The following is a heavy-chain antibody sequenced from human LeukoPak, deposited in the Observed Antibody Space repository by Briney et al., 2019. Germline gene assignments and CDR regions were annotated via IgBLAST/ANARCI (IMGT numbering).Heavy chain of an antibody. J-gene: IGHJ4*02. CDR3: ARDLRGIYDY. CDR1: GFTLSNYW. D-gene: IGHD3-16*01. V-gene: IGHV3-74*01. Sequence: GGSLRLSCTASGFTLSNYWVHWVRQTQEKGLVWVSRINKDGSVTDYADSVKGRFTISRDNAKNTLYLQMHRLRVEDTALYYCARDLRGIYDYWGQGTLVTVSS. CDR2: INKDGSVT.